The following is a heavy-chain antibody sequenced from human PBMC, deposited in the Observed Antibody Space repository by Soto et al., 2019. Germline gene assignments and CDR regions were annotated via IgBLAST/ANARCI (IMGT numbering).Heavy chain of an antibody. CDR1: GGSISSGGYY. CDR3: ARDRRYVWGSYRSYYFDY. Sequence: TLSLTCTVSGGSISSGGYYWSWIRQHPGKGLEWIGYIYYSGSTYYNPSLKSRVTISVDTSKNQFSLKLSSVTAADTAVYYFARDRRYVWGSYRSYYFDYWGQGTLVTVSS. D-gene: IGHD3-16*02. J-gene: IGHJ4*02. CDR2: IYYSGST. V-gene: IGHV4-30-4*08.